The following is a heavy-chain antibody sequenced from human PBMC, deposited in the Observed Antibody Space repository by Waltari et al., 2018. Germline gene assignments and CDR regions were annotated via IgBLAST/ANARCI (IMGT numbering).Heavy chain of an antibody. Sequence: EVQLVESGGGLVQPGGSLRLYWAASGFTFRSDAVSTGRQAPGKGLEWVSAISGSGGSTYYAESVKGRFTISRDNSKNTLYLQMNSLRAEDTAVDYCATAWYYYDSSGFDYWGQGTLVTVSS. CDR2: ISGSGGST. CDR3: ATAWYYYDSSGFDY. V-gene: IGHV3-23*04. J-gene: IGHJ4*02. CDR1: GFTFRSDA. D-gene: IGHD3-22*01.